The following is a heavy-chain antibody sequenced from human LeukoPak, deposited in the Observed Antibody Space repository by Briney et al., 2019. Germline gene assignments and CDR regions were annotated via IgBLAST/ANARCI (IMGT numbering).Heavy chain of an antibody. Sequence: GGSLRLSCAASGFTVSSNSMSWVRQAPGKGLEWVSAISGSGGSTYYADSVKGRFTISRDNSKNTLYLQMNSLRAEDTAVYYCAKDFDSSAGAFDIWGQGTMVTVSS. J-gene: IGHJ3*02. V-gene: IGHV3-23*01. CDR3: AKDFDSSAGAFDI. CDR1: GFTVSSNS. CDR2: ISGSGGST. D-gene: IGHD6-13*01.